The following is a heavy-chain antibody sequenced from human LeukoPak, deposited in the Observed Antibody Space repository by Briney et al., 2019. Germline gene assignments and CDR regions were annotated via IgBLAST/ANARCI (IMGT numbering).Heavy chain of an antibody. J-gene: IGHJ1*01. V-gene: IGHV4-59*06. Sequence: PSETLSLTCTVSGGSISGYYWSWIRQPPVKGLEWIGYIYYSGSTYYNPSLKSRVTISVDTSKNQFSLKLSSVTAADTAVYYCATYYLEYFQHWGQGTLVTVSS. CDR1: GGSISGYY. CDR3: ATYYLEYFQH. D-gene: IGHD3-10*01. CDR2: IYYSGST.